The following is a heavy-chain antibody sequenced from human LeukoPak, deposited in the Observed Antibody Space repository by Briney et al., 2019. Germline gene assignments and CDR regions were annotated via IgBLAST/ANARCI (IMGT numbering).Heavy chain of an antibody. D-gene: IGHD3-9*01. CDR2: INPSGGST. Sequence: ASVKVSCKASGYTFTSYYMHWVRQAPGQGLEWMGIINPSGGSTSYAQKFQGRVTMTRDMSTSTVYMELSSLRSEDTAVYYCARDKVPDILTGYYNLVAFDIWGQGTMVTVSS. CDR3: ARDKVPDILTGYYNLVAFDI. J-gene: IGHJ3*02. CDR1: GYTFTSYY. V-gene: IGHV1-46*01.